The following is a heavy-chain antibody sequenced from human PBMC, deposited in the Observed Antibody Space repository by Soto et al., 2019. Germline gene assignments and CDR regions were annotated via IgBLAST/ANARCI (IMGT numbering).Heavy chain of an antibody. CDR3: ARVHPLSAFDI. Sequence: QVQLVQSGAEVKKPGSSVKVSCKASGGTFSSYTISWVRQAPGQGLEWMGRIIPILGIANYPQKFQGRVTITADKSTNTAYMELSSLRSEDTAVYYCARVHPLSAFDIWGQGTMVTVSS. J-gene: IGHJ3*02. V-gene: IGHV1-69*02. CDR1: GGTFSSYT. CDR2: IIPILGIA.